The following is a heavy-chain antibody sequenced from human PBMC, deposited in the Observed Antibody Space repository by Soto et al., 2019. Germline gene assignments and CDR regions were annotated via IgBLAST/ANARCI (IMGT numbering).Heavy chain of an antibody. CDR1: GGSISSGGYY. D-gene: IGHD3-10*01. CDR3: ARELRFGEDYYGMDV. V-gene: IGHV4-31*03. J-gene: IGHJ6*02. Sequence: QVQLQESGPGLVKPSQTLSLTCTVSGGSISSGGYYWSWIRQHPGKGLEWIGYIYYSGSTYYNPSLKSRVSMSVDTSKDQFSLKLSSVTAADTAVYYCARELRFGEDYYGMDVWGQGTTGTFSS. CDR2: IYYSGST.